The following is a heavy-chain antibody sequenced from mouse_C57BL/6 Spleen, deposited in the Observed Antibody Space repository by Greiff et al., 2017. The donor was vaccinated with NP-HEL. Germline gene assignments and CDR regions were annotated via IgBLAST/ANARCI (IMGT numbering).Heavy chain of an antibody. Sequence: QVQLQQSGAELAKPGASVKLSCKASGYTFTSYWMHWVKQRPGQGLEWIGYINPCSGYTKYNQKFKAKATLTADKSSSTDYMKLSRLTYENSAVYYWASSADYYERGFDYWGQGTTLTVSS. CDR2: INPCSGYT. J-gene: IGHJ2*01. V-gene: IGHV1-7*01. D-gene: IGHD1-1*01. CDR3: ASSADYYERGFDY. CDR1: GYTFTSYW.